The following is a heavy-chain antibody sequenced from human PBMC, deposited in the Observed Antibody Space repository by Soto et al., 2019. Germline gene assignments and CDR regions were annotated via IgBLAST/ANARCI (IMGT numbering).Heavy chain of an antibody. D-gene: IGHD4-17*01. CDR2: TYYRSKWYN. CDR1: GDSVSNNSTA. J-gene: IGHJ3*02. CDR3: ARERYGDYGRGTFDI. Sequence: SQTLSLTCAISGDSVSNNSTALNWIRQSPSRGLEWLGRTYYRSKWYNDYAVSVKSRVIINPDTSKNQFSLQLNSVTPEDTAVYYCARERYGDYGRGTFDIWGQGTMVTVSS. V-gene: IGHV6-1*01.